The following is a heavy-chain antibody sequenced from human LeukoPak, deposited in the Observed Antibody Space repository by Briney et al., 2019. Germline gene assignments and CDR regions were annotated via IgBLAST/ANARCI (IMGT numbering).Heavy chain of an antibody. D-gene: IGHD3-9*01. CDR2: IYTSGTT. Sequence: GGSLRLSCAASGFSVSNFYMSWVRQAPGKGLEWVSVIYTSGTTYYSDSVKGRFTISRINAKNSLYLQMNSLRAEDTAVYYCARDDPYYEILTGYYRGYYFDYWGQGSKDTASS. CDR3: ARDDPYYEILTGYYRGYYFDY. J-gene: IGHJ4*02. CDR1: GFSVSNFY. V-gene: IGHV3-66*01.